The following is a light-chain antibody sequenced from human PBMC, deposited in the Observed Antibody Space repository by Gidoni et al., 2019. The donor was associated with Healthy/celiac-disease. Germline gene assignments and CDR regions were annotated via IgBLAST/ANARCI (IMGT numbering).Light chain of an antibody. CDR2: EIS. CDR3: SSYTSSRTFVV. J-gene: IGLJ2*01. CDR1: SSDVGSYKR. Sequence: GSPGQSVIISCTGTSSDVGSYKRVSWYQQPPGTAPKLMIYEISNRPSGVPDRFSGSRSGNAASLSISGLHAEDEADYYCSSYTSSRTFVVFGGGTKLTVL. V-gene: IGLV2-18*02.